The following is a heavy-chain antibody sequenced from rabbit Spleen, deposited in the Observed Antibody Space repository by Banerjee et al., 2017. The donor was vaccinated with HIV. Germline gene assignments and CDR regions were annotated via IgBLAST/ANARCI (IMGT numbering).Heavy chain of an antibody. CDR3: ARDAAGREDFNL. V-gene: IGHV1S40*01. J-gene: IGHJ4*01. CDR2: IYAGNSGIT. CDR1: GFSFNSGYD. Sequence: QSLEESGGGLVKPGASLTLTCKASGFSFNSGYDMCWVRQAPGKGLEWIACIYAGNSGITYYANWVISRFTITSNTNQNTVDLKMTSLTAADTATYFCARDAAGREDFNLWGPGTLVTVS. D-gene: IGHD4-2*01.